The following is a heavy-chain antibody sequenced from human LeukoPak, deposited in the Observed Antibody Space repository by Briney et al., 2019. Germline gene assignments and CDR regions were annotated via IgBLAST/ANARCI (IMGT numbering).Heavy chain of an antibody. CDR1: GGSISSSGYY. CDR2: IYYSGST. V-gene: IGHV4-39*01. Sequence: SETLSLTCTVSGGSISSSGYYWGWIRQPPGKGLEWIGSIYYSGSTYYNPSLKSRVTISVDTSKNQFSLKLSSVTAADTAVYYCARHASSDVLTGYYFWGQGTLVTVSS. CDR3: ARHASSDVLTGYYF. D-gene: IGHD3-9*01. J-gene: IGHJ4*02.